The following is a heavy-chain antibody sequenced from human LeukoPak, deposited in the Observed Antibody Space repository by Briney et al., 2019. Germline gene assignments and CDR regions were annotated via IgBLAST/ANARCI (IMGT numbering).Heavy chain of an antibody. Sequence: AGGSLRLSCAASGFTFSSYSMNWVRQAPGKGLEWVSSISSSSSYIYYADSVKGRFTISRDNAKNSLYLQMNSLRAEDTAVYYCARDSVVGVPRLADYWGQGTLVTVSS. J-gene: IGHJ4*02. CDR3: ARDSVVGVPRLADY. V-gene: IGHV3-21*01. CDR2: ISSSSSYI. D-gene: IGHD1-26*01. CDR1: GFTFSSYS.